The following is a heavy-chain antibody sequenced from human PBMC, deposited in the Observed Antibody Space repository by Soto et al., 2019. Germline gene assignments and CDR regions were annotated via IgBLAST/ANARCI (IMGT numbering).Heavy chain of an antibody. D-gene: IGHD6-25*01. Sequence: PSETLSLTCTVSGGSIISGDSYWSWIRQTPGKGLEWIGYIHYSGSPYYNPSLKTRVTMSVDMSKSQFSLKVNSVTAADTAVYYCARVDQRSHLLPDYWGQGTLVTISS. CDR1: GGSIISGDSY. J-gene: IGHJ4*02. V-gene: IGHV4-30-4*01. CDR3: ARVDQRSHLLPDY. CDR2: IHYSGSP.